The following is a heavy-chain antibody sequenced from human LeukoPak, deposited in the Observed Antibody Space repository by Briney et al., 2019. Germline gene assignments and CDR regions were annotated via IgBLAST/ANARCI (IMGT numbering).Heavy chain of an antibody. D-gene: IGHD2-2*01. V-gene: IGHV3-23*01. CDR3: ATRGCSSTSCSDAFDI. CDR2: ISGSGGST. CDR1: GFTFRSYA. J-gene: IGHJ3*02. Sequence: PGGSLRLSCAASGFTFRSYAMNWVRQAPGKGLEWVSGISGSGGSTYYADSVQGRFTISRDNSKNTLYLQMNSLRAEDTALYYRATRGCSSTSCSDAFDIWGQGTMVTVSS.